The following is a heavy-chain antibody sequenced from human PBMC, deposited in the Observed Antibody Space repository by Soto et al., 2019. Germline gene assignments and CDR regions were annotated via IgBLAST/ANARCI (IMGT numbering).Heavy chain of an antibody. CDR3: AQEDPYDILTGYYPPHFDY. D-gene: IGHD3-9*01. CDR2: ISYDGSNK. V-gene: IGHV3-30*18. Sequence: PGGSLRLSCAASGFTFSSYGMHWVRQARGKGLEWVAVISYDGSNKYYADSVKGRFTISRYNSTNTLYLQMISLRAEDTAVYYCAQEDPYDILTGYYPPHFDYWGQGSLGTVSS. J-gene: IGHJ4*02. CDR1: GFTFSSYG.